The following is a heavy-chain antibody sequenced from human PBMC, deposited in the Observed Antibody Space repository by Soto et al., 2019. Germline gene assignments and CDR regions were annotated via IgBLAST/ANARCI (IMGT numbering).Heavy chain of an antibody. D-gene: IGHD2-2*01. CDR1: GGSFSGYY. V-gene: IGHV4-34*01. J-gene: IGHJ4*02. CDR3: ARGSQLLIGY. CDR2: INHSGSN. Sequence: QVQLQQWGAGLLKPSETLSLTCAVYGGSFSGYYWSWIRQPPGKGLEWIGGINHSGSNNYNPTLNSRVTISVDTSKNQFSLKLSSVTAADTAVYCCARGSQLLIGYWGQGTLVTVSS.